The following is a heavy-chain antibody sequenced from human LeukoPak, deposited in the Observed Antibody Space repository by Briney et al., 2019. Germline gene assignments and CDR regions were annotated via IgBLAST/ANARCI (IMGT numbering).Heavy chain of an antibody. D-gene: IGHD3-10*01. Sequence: RSGGSLRLSCAASGFTFSSYSMNWVRQAPGKGLEWVSSISSSSSYIYYADSVKGRFTISRDNAKNSLYLQMNSLRAEDTAVYYCAREQYGSGSYYWGGAKTCHFDYWGQGTLVTVSS. V-gene: IGHV3-21*01. CDR2: ISSSSSYI. J-gene: IGHJ4*02. CDR1: GFTFSSYS. CDR3: AREQYGSGSYYWGGAKTCHFDY.